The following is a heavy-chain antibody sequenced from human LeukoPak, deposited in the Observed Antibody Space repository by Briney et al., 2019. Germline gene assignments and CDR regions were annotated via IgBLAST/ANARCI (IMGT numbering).Heavy chain of an antibody. Sequence: PGGSLRLSCAASGFTFSSYAMSWVRQAPGKGLEWVSAISGSGGSTYYADSVKGRFTISRDNSKNTLYLQMNSLRAEDTAAYYCAKVAGVSWLRYYYYGMDVWGQGTTVTVSS. D-gene: IGHD5-12*01. CDR2: ISGSGGST. V-gene: IGHV3-23*01. CDR3: AKVAGVSWLRYYYYGMDV. J-gene: IGHJ6*02. CDR1: GFTFSSYA.